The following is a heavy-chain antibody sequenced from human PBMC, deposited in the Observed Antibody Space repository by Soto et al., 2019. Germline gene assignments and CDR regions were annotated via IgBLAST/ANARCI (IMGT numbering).Heavy chain of an antibody. V-gene: IGHV3-72*01. D-gene: IGHD3-10*01. J-gene: IGHJ4*02. Sequence: EVQLVESGGGLVQPGGSLRLSCAASGFTFSDHYMDWVRQAPGKGLAWVGRSKNKADSYTTEYAASVKGRFTISRDGSKNSLFLQMNSLKTEGTAVYYCTVWGSGNDFGAAWGQGILVTVSS. CDR3: TVWGSGNDFGAA. CDR2: SKNKADSYTT. CDR1: GFTFSDHY.